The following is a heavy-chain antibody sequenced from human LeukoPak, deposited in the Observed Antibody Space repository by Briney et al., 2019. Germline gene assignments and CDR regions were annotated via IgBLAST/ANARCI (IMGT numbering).Heavy chain of an antibody. V-gene: IGHV1-18*01. CDR3: ARDPPYYYGSGVGPYNWFDP. Sequence: ALVKVSCKASGYTFTSYGISWVRQAPGQGLEWMGWISAYNGNTNYAQKLQGRVTMTTDTSTSTAYMELRSLRSDDTAVYYCARDPPYYYGSGVGPYNWFDPWGQGTLVTVSS. CDR1: GYTFTSYG. J-gene: IGHJ5*02. D-gene: IGHD3-10*01. CDR2: ISAYNGNT.